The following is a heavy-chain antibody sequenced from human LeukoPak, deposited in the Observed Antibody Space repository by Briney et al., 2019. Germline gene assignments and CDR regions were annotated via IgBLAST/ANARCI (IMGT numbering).Heavy chain of an antibody. Sequence: PSETLSLTCTVSGGSITSSSYYWGWIRQPPGKGLEWIGSIYYSGSTYYNPSLKSRVTISVDTSKNQFSLKLSSVTAADTAVYYCARGPRYCSSTSCSRGFDYWGQGTLVTVSS. D-gene: IGHD2-2*01. CDR2: IYYSGST. J-gene: IGHJ4*02. V-gene: IGHV4-39*01. CDR3: ARGPRYCSSTSCSRGFDY. CDR1: GGSITSSSYY.